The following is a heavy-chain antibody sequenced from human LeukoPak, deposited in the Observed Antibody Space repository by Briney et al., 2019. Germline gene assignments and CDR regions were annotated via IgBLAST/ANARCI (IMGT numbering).Heavy chain of an antibody. D-gene: IGHD5-18*01. Sequence: GGSLRLSCVASGFSFGKYWMSWVRQAPGKGLEWVSVIYSGGTTNYADSAKGRFTISRDNSKNTVYLQMNSLRAEDTAVYYCARGGYAHYYGMDVWGQGTTVTVSS. CDR2: IYSGGTT. J-gene: IGHJ6*02. CDR1: GFSFGKYW. V-gene: IGHV3-53*01. CDR3: ARGGYAHYYGMDV.